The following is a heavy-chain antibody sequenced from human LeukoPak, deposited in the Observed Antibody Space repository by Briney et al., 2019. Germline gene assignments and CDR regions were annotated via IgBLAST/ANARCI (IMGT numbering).Heavy chain of an antibody. CDR3: ARQINYDFWSGYNNWFDP. Sequence: GESLQISCKGSGYSFTSYWIGWVRQMPGKGLEWMGIIYPGDSDTRYSPSFQGQVTISADKSISTAYLQWSSLKASDTAMYYCARQINYDFWSGYNNWFDPWGQGTLVTVSS. CDR1: GYSFTSYW. V-gene: IGHV5-51*01. CDR2: IYPGDSDT. J-gene: IGHJ5*02. D-gene: IGHD3-3*01.